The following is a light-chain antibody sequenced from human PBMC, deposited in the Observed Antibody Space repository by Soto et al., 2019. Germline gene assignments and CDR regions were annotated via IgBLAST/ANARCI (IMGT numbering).Light chain of an antibody. CDR3: QQSYSTPRT. V-gene: IGKV3-20*01. J-gene: IGKJ2*01. Sequence: EIVLTQSPGTLSLSPGARATLSCRASQSVSRNFLVWYQQKPGQAPRLLIYGASSRATGIPDRFSGSGSGTDFTLTISSLQPEDFATYYCQQSYSTPRTFGQGTKLEIK. CDR2: GAS. CDR1: QSVSRNF.